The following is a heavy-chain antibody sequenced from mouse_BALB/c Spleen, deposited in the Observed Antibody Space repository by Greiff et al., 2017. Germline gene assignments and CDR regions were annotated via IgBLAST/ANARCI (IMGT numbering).Heavy chain of an antibody. D-gene: IGHD2-1*01. Sequence: VKLQESGAELARPGASVKMSCKASGYTFTSYTMHWVKQRPGQGLEWIGYINPSRGYTNYNQKFKDKATLTADKSSSTAYMQLSSLTSEDSAVYYCARSGNWYYFDYWGQGTTLTVSS. CDR2: INPSRGYT. J-gene: IGHJ2*01. CDR3: ARSGNWYYFDY. CDR1: GYTFTSYT. V-gene: IGHV1-4*01.